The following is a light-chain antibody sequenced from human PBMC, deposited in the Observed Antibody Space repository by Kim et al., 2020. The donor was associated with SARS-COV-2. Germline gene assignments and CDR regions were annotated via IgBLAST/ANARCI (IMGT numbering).Light chain of an antibody. Sequence: FSPGDRATLSCRARQSVTSNYLTWYQQKPGQTPRLLIYGASSRATGIPDRFSGSGSGTDFTLTISRLEPEDFAVYYCQQYGSSPRFGGGTKVDIK. J-gene: IGKJ4*01. CDR3: QQYGSSPR. V-gene: IGKV3-20*01. CDR1: QSVTSNY. CDR2: GAS.